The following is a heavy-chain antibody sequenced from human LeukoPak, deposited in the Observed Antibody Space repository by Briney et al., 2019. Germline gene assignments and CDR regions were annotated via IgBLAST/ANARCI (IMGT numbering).Heavy chain of an antibody. V-gene: IGHV1-8*02. CDR2: MNPNSGNT. CDR1: GYTFTGYY. Sequence: ASVKVSCKASGYTFTGYYMHWVRQAPGQGLEWMGWMNPNSGNTGYAQKFQGRVTMTRNTSISTAYMELSSLRSEDTAVYYCARGGLGGYYSLYYYYYYYMDVWGKGTTVTISS. J-gene: IGHJ6*03. D-gene: IGHD3-22*01. CDR3: ARGGLGGYYSLYYYYYYYMDV.